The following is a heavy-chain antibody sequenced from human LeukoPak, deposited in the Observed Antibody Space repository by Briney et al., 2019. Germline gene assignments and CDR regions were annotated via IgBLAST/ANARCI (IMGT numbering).Heavy chain of an antibody. D-gene: IGHD4-17*01. CDR2: ITVYNGDT. J-gene: IGHJ4*02. V-gene: IGHV1-18*01. CDR3: ARGHSTERTHYFFDF. Sequence: ASVRVSCKASGYTFINHGVTWVRQAPGQGLEWMGRITVYNGDTKSAQKFQGRVTMTADTSTNTAYMELGSLTSDDTAVYYCARGHSTERTHYFFDFWGQGTLVTVSS. CDR1: GYTFINHG.